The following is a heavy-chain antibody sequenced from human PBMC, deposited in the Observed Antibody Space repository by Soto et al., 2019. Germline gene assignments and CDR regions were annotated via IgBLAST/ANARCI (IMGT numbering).Heavy chain of an antibody. CDR2: ISAYNGNT. V-gene: IGHV1-18*01. Sequence: ASVKVSCKASGYTFTSYGISWVRQAPGQGLEWMGWISAYNGNTNYAQKLQGRVTMNTDTSTSTAYKELRSLRSDDTAVYYCAREVVRVAGTRWFDPWGQGTLVTVSS. CDR3: AREVVRVAGTRWFDP. CDR1: GYTFTSYG. D-gene: IGHD6-19*01. J-gene: IGHJ5*02.